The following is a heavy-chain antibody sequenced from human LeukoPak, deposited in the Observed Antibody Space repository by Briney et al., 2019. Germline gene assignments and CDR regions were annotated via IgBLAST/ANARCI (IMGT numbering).Heavy chain of an antibody. D-gene: IGHD3-10*01. J-gene: IGHJ6*03. CDR1: GGSISSYY. CDR3: EESAGRYYYYNMDV. CDR2: IYYSGST. Sequence: SETLSLTCTVSGGSISSYYWSWIRQPPGKGLEWIGYIYYSGSTNYNPSLKSRVTISLDKSKNQFSLKLTSVYAGDTAVYYCEESAGRYYYYNMDVWGKGTTVTVSS. V-gene: IGHV4-59*01.